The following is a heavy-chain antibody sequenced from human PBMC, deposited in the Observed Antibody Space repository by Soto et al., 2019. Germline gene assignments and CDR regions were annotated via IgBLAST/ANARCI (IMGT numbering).Heavy chain of an antibody. CDR3: IGPDYCSGGSCSDAFDI. V-gene: IGHV3-73*01. CDR2: IRSKANSYAT. D-gene: IGHD2-15*01. J-gene: IGHJ3*02. Sequence: PWGSLRLSRAASGFTFSGSAMHWVRQASGKGLEWVGRIRSKANSYATAYAASVKGRFTISRDDSKNTAYLQMNSLKTEDTAVYYCIGPDYCSGGSCSDAFDIWGQGTMVTVSS. CDR1: GFTFSGSA.